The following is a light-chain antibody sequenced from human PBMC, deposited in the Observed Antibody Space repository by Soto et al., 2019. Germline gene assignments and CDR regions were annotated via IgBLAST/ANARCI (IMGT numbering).Light chain of an antibody. CDR1: QDIRNY. CDR2: AAS. V-gene: IGKV1-27*01. Sequence: DIQMTQSPSSLSASVGDRVTMTCRASQDIRNYVAWYQQKPGEVPKLLIYAASTLQSGVPARFSGSGFGTDFTLTNTSLRPEYVATYCCKRYHSSILTFGPGTKVDLK. J-gene: IGKJ3*01. CDR3: KRYHSSILT.